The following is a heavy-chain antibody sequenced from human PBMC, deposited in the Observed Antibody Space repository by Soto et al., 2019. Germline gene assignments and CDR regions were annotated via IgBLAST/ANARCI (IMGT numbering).Heavy chain of an antibody. CDR1: GFTFSDYY. CDR2: ISTRGSTI. V-gene: IGHV3-11*01. J-gene: IGHJ4*02. CDR3: ARDGDSCSGGSCYSRGTYFDS. Sequence: GGSLRLSCAASGFTFSDYYMSWIRQAPGKGLEWVSYISTRGSTIYYADSVKGRFTISRDNAKNSMYLQMNSPRAEDTAVYYCARDGDSCSGGSCYSRGTYFDSWGQGSLVTVSS. D-gene: IGHD2-15*01.